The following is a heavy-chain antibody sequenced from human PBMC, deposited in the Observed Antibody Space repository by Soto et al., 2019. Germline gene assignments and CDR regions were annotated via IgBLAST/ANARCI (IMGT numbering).Heavy chain of an antibody. D-gene: IGHD3-22*01. CDR3: ARLGEYYYDSSGSSLDI. CDR1: GYTFTSYG. CDR2: ISAYNGNT. J-gene: IGHJ3*02. V-gene: IGHV1-18*01. Sequence: QVQLVQSGAEVKKPGASVKVSCKASGYTFTSYGISWVRQAPGQGLEWMGWISAYNGNTNYAQKLQGRVTMTTDTATSTAYMELRSLRSDDTAVYYCARLGEYYYDSSGSSLDIWGQGTMVTVSS.